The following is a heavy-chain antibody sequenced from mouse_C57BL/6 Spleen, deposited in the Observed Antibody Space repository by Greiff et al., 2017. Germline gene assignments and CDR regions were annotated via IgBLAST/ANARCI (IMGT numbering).Heavy chain of an antibody. CDR1: EYEFPSHD. Sequence: EVKLMESGGGLVQPGESLKLSCESNEYEFPSHDMSWVRKTPEKRLELVAAINSDGGSTYYPDTMERRFIISRDNTKKTLYLQMSSLRSEDTALYYCERRYGNYWYFDVWGTGTTVTVSS. CDR3: ERRYGNYWYFDV. J-gene: IGHJ1*03. D-gene: IGHD2-1*01. V-gene: IGHV5-2*01. CDR2: INSDGGST.